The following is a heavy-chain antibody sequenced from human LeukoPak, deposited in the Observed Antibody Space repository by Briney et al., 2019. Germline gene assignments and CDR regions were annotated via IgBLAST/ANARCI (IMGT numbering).Heavy chain of an antibody. V-gene: IGHV1-18*01. J-gene: IGHJ4*02. Sequence: GASVKVSCKASGYTFTSYGISWVRQAPGQGLEWMGWISAYNGNTNYAQKLQGRVTMTTDTSTSTAYMELRSLRSDDTAVYYCARDPYYYDSSGYYYWDVWGQGTLVTVSS. CDR3: ARDPYYYDSSGYYYWDV. D-gene: IGHD3-22*01. CDR2: ISAYNGNT. CDR1: GYTFTSYG.